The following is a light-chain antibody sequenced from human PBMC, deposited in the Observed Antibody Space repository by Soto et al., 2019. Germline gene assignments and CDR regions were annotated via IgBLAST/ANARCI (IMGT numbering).Light chain of an antibody. V-gene: IGKV1-9*01. CDR1: QGITNY. Sequence: DIQLTQSPSFLSASVGDRVTITCRASQGITNYLAWYQQKPGKAPNLLIYTASILQSGVPSRFSGSGSGTEFTLTISSLQPEDFATYYCQQLNSYPITFGQGTRLEIK. CDR2: TAS. CDR3: QQLNSYPIT. J-gene: IGKJ5*01.